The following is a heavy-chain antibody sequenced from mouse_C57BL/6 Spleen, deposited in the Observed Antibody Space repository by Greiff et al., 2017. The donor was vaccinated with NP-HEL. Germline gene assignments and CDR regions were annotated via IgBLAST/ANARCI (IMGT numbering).Heavy chain of an antibody. Sequence: QVQLKQPGAELVQPGASVKLSCKASGFTFTSYWMPWVKQRPGRGLEWVGRIDPNSGGTKYNEKFKSKATLTVDKPSSTAYLQLSSLTSEDSAVYYCARDGNYPYYFDYWGQGTTLTVSS. CDR3: ARDGNYPYYFDY. J-gene: IGHJ2*01. CDR2: IDPNSGGT. CDR1: GFTFTSYW. V-gene: IGHV1-72*01. D-gene: IGHD2-1*01.